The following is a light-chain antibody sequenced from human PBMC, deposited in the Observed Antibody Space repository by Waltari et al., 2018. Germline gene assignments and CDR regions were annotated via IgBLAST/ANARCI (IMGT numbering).Light chain of an antibody. V-gene: IGKV1-33*01. CDR2: RAS. Sequence: DIQMTQSPSSLSASVGDRVTITCRASQGISNWLAWYQQKPGKAPKLLIYRASNLETGVPSRFSGSGSGTDVTLTISSLQPEDIATYYCQQHDNSPPFTFGPGTKLDIK. J-gene: IGKJ3*01. CDR3: QQHDNSPPFT. CDR1: QGISNW.